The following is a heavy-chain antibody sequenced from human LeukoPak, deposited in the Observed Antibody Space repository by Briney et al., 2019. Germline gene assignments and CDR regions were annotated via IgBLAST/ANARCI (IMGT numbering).Heavy chain of an antibody. CDR3: ARETINWGSYYFDY. J-gene: IGHJ4*02. Sequence: RPSETLSLTCAVYGGSFSGYYWSWIRQPPGKGLEWIGSIYHSGSTYYNPSLKSRVTISVDTSKNQFSLKLSSVTAADTAVYYCARETINWGSYYFDYWGQGTLVTVSS. CDR1: GGSFSGYY. D-gene: IGHD7-27*01. CDR2: IYHSGST. V-gene: IGHV4-34*01.